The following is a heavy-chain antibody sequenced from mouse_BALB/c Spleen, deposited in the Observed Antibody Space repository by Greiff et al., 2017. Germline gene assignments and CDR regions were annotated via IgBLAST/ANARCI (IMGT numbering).Heavy chain of an antibody. CDR1: GYTFTSYW. V-gene: IGHV1-7*01. Sequence: VQLQQSGAELAKPGASVKMSCTASGYTFTSYWMHWVNQRPGQGLEWIGYINPSTGYTEYNQKFKDKATLTADKSSSTAYMQLSSLTSEDSAVYYCAREDYDGGYYAMDYWGQGTSVTVSS. CDR2: INPSTGYT. J-gene: IGHJ4*01. CDR3: AREDYDGGYYAMDY. D-gene: IGHD2-4*01.